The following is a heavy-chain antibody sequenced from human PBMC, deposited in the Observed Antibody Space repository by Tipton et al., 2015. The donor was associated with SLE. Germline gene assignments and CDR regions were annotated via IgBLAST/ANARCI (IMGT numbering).Heavy chain of an antibody. CDR2: VYYTGNT. CDR3: AQERAGTTTTRKVYFDP. D-gene: IGHD1-7*01. V-gene: IGHV4-39*07. CDR1: GGSINSRNYY. J-gene: IGHJ5*01. Sequence: TLSLTCNVSGGSINSRNYYWGWIRRSPGKGLEWVGTVYYTGNTFYNPSLKSRVTISVDTSKNQFSLNLSSVTAADTAVYFCAQERAGTTTTRKVYFDPWGQGTLVTVSS.